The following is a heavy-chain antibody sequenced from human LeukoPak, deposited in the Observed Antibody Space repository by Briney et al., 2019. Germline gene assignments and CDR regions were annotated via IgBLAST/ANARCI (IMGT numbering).Heavy chain of an antibody. J-gene: IGHJ6*02. V-gene: IGHV4-34*01. CDR3: AREPDCSGGSCYARLYYYYYGIDV. Sequence: SESLSLTCAVYGGSFSGYYWSWIRQPPGKGLEWIGEINNSGSTNYNPSLKSRVTISVDTSKNQFSLKLSSVTAADTAVYYCAREPDCSGGSCYARLYYYYYGIDVWGQGTTVTVSS. D-gene: IGHD2-15*01. CDR2: INNSGST. CDR1: GGSFSGYY.